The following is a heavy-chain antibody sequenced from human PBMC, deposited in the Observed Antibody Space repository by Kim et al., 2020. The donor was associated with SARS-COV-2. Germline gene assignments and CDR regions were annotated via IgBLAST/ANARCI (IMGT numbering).Heavy chain of an antibody. J-gene: IGHJ4*02. V-gene: IGHV4-39*01. Sequence: KPAPKNRFTISRDPSKNQFSRRLTSVTASDTAIYYCARLESGTLTFFDYWGQGTLVTVSS. CDR3: ARLESGTLTFFDY. D-gene: IGHD3-3*01.